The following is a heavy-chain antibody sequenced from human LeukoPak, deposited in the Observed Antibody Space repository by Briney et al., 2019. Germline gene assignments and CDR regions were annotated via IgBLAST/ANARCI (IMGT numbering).Heavy chain of an antibody. D-gene: IGHD3-22*01. CDR2: ISYDGSNK. J-gene: IGHJ4*02. V-gene: IGHV3-30*04. CDR1: GFTFSSYA. Sequence: PGGSLRLSCAASGFTFSSYAMHWVRQAPGKGLEWVAVISYDGSNKYYADSVKGRFTISRDNSKNTLYLQMNSLRAEDTAVYYCARDPYYDSSGSLPDYWGQGTLVTVSS. CDR3: ARDPYYDSSGSLPDY.